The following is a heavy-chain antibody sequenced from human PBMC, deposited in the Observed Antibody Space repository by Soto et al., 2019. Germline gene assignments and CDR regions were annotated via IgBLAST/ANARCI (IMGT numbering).Heavy chain of an antibody. CDR2: IYYSGST. D-gene: IGHD2-15*01. J-gene: IGHJ5*02. CDR1: GGSISSYY. Sequence: SETLSLTCTVSGGSISSYYWSWIRQPPGKGLEWIGYIYYSGSTNYNPSLKSRVTISVDTSKNQFSLKLSSVTAADTAVYYCARDLLGYCSGGSCSMEWFDPWGQGTLVTVSS. CDR3: ARDLLGYCSGGSCSMEWFDP. V-gene: IGHV4-59*01.